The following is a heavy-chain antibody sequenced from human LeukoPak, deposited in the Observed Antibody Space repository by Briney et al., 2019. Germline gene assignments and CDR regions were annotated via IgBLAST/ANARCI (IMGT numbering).Heavy chain of an antibody. D-gene: IGHD2-15*01. CDR1: GYTFTSYD. V-gene: IGHV1-8*01. CDR3: ARDHCSGGSCYSSDY. Sequence: ASVKVSCKASGYTFTSYDINWVRQATGQGLEWMGWMNPYRGNTGYAQKFQGRVTMTRKTSISTAYMELRSLRSEDTAVYYCARDHCSGGSCYSSDYWGQGTLVSVFS. J-gene: IGHJ4*02. CDR2: MNPYRGNT.